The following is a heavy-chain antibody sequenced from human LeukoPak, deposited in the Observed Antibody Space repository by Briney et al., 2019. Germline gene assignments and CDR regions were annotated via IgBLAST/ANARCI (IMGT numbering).Heavy chain of an antibody. CDR3: ARHEKSSGWYYDY. D-gene: IGHD6-19*01. CDR1: GGSTSNYY. Sequence: SETLSLTCTVSGGSTSNYYWSWIRQPPGKGLEWIGYICYSGSTNYNPSLKSRVTISVDTSKNQFSLKLSSVTAADTAVYYCARHEKSSGWYYDYWGQGTLVTVSS. CDR2: ICYSGST. V-gene: IGHV4-59*08. J-gene: IGHJ4*02.